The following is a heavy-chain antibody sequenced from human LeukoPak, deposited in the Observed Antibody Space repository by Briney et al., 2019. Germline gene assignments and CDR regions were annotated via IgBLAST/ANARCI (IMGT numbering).Heavy chain of an antibody. V-gene: IGHV3-30*03. D-gene: IGHD4-17*01. Sequence: GGSLRLSCTASGFTFSTYGMHWVRQAPGKGLEWVTLISYDGSTKYYSDSVKGRFTISRDNAKNSLYLQMNSLRAEDTALYYCARVTRSVTYDAFDIWGQGTMVTVSS. CDR1: GFTFSTYG. J-gene: IGHJ3*02. CDR2: ISYDGSTK. CDR3: ARVTRSVTYDAFDI.